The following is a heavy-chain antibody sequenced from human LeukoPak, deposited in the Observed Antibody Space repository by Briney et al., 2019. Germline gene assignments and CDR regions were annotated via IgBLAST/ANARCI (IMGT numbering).Heavy chain of an antibody. D-gene: IGHD3-10*01. CDR1: GFTLSTYA. Sequence: PGGSLRLSCAASGFTLSTYAMSWVRQTPGKGLEWVAATSSSDAGTYHADSVRGRFTISRDNSKNTLYLEMNSLRAEDTAVYYCAKDQGRGLGSYSWGNFDYWGQGTLVTVSS. CDR3: AKDQGRGLGSYSWGNFDY. V-gene: IGHV3-23*01. J-gene: IGHJ4*02. CDR2: TSSSDAGT.